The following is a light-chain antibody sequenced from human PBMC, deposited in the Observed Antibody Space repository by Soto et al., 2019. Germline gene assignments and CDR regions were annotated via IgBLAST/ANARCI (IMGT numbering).Light chain of an antibody. CDR1: QSVKSSY. J-gene: IGKJ1*01. Sequence: EIVLTQSPATLSLSPWERATLPCIASQSVKSSYLAWYQHKPGQAPRLLIYGASTRATGIPARFSGSGSGTEFTLTISSLQSEDFAVYYCQQYNNWPQTFGQGTKVDIK. CDR3: QQYNNWPQT. CDR2: GAS. V-gene: IGKV3-15*01.